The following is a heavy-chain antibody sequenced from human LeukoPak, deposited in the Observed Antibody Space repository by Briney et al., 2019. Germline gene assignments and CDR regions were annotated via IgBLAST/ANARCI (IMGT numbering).Heavy chain of an antibody. CDR2: ISPASKTI. Sequence: GGSLRLSCAASVIAFSDDSMNWVRQAPGSGLEWVAYISPASKTIKYAASVKGRFIISRDNAKNSLYLQMNSLRAEDTAVYYCARESEWELSFDYWGQGTLVTVSS. CDR1: VIAFSDDS. D-gene: IGHD1-26*01. CDR3: ARESEWELSFDY. J-gene: IGHJ4*02. V-gene: IGHV3-48*04.